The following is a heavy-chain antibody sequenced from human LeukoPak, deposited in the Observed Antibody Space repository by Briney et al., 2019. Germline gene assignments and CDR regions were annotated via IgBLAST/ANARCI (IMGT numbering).Heavy chain of an antibody. CDR2: IYYSGST. V-gene: IGHV4-31*03. D-gene: IGHD3-3*01. J-gene: IGHJ4*02. CDR1: GGSISSGRYY. CDR3: ARDSAFGVVLDY. Sequence: SETLSLTCTVSGGSISSGRYYWSWIRQHPGKGLEWIGYIYYSGSTYYNPSLKSRVTISVDTSKNQFSLKLSSVTAADTGVYYCARDSAFGVVLDYWGQGTLVTVSS.